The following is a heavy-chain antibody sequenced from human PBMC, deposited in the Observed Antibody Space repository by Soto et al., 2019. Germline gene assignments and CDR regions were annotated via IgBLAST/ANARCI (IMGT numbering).Heavy chain of an antibody. D-gene: IGHD6-6*01. J-gene: IGHJ6*02. CDR1: GFTFSSYA. V-gene: IGHV3-23*01. Sequence: GGSLRLSCAGSGFTFSSYAMNWVRQAPGKGLQWVSAIRGSGDGTYYADSVKGRFTISRDNSKNTLYLQVNSLSAEDTAVYYCAKAGSSGTHFYYGMDVWGQGTTVTVSS. CDR3: AKAGSSGTHFYYGMDV. CDR2: IRGSGDGT.